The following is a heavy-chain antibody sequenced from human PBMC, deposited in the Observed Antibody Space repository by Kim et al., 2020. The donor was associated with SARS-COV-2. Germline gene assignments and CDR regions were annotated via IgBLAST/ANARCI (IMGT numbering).Heavy chain of an antibody. Sequence: GGSLRLSCAASGFTFSNAWMSWVRQAPGKGLEWVGRIKSKTDGETDYAAPVKGRFTISRDDSKNTLYLQMNSLKTEDTAVYYCTTGDYYGSGSYYLYYYYYGMDVWGQGTTVTVSS. V-gene: IGHV3-15*01. D-gene: IGHD3-10*01. J-gene: IGHJ6*02. CDR3: TTGDYYGSGSYYLYYYYYGMDV. CDR2: IKSKTDGET. CDR1: GFTFSNAW.